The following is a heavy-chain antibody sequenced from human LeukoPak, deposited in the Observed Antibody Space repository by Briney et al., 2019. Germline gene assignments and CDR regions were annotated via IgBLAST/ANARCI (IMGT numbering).Heavy chain of an antibody. Sequence: GGSLRHSCAATGFTFGSNWMSWLRQAPGKGLDWVAHINQDGSVRYYVDSVKGRFTISRDNTKNSLYLQMNNLRVDDTAIYYCARDPSTASAWFYFDLWGQGTLVTVSS. V-gene: IGHV3-7*01. CDR1: GFTFGSNW. CDR2: INQDGSVR. J-gene: IGHJ4*02. CDR3: ARDPSTASAWFYFDL. D-gene: IGHD6-19*01.